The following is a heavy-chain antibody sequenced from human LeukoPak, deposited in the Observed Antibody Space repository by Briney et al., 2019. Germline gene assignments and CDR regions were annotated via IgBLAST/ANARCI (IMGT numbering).Heavy chain of an antibody. CDR2: IHDSVNN. D-gene: IGHD3-3*01. CDR3: ARGRITIFGVVTPHFDY. Sequence: SQTLSLTCTVSGGSRSSYYWTWIRQYPATGMEWLGPIHDSVNNDYNPPLKSVVTIPVDTSNKQFSLKLDSVTAADTAVYYCARGRITIFGVVTPHFDYWGQGTLVTVSS. J-gene: IGHJ4*02. V-gene: IGHV4-59*01. CDR1: GGSRSSYY.